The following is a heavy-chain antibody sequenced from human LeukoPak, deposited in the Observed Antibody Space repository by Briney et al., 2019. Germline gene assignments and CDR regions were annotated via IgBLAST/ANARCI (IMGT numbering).Heavy chain of an antibody. V-gene: IGHV1-18*01. CDR3: SRRGMVRGVIYYYYYMDV. Sequence: ASVKVSCKASGYTFTSYGISWVRQASGQGLEWMGWISAYNGNTNYAQELQGRVTMTTDTSTSTAYMELRSLRSDDTAVYYCSRRGMVRGVIYYYYYMDVRGKGTTVTVSS. J-gene: IGHJ6*03. CDR2: ISAYNGNT. CDR1: GYTFTSYG. D-gene: IGHD3-10*01.